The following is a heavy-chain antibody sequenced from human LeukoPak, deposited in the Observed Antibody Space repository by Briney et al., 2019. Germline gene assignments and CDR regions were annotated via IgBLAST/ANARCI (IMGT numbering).Heavy chain of an antibody. CDR1: GYTLTELS. Sequence: ASVKVSRKVSGYTLTELSVHWVRQAPGKGLEWMGGFAPEDGETIYAQKFQGRVAMTEDTSTDTAYMELSSLRSEDTAVYYCATDPRYSGSYAFWGQGTLVTVPS. J-gene: IGHJ4*02. CDR3: ATDPRYSGSYAF. D-gene: IGHD1-26*01. V-gene: IGHV1-24*01. CDR2: FAPEDGET.